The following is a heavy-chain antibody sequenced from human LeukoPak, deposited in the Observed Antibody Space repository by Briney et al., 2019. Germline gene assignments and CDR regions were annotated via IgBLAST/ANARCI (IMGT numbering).Heavy chain of an antibody. D-gene: IGHD1-26*01. V-gene: IGHV3-48*04. CDR1: GFTFSAYT. CDR3: ARDTGEVGATVFDY. J-gene: IGHJ4*02. Sequence: GGSLRLSCAVSGFTFSAYTMGWVRQAPGKGLEWVSHISSSGTTIYYAASVRGRFTISRDNAKNSLYLQMNSLRAEDTALYYCARDTGEVGATVFDYWGQGTLVTVSS. CDR2: ISSSGTTI.